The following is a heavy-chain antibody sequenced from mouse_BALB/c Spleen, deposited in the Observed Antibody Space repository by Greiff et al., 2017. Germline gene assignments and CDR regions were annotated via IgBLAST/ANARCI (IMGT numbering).Heavy chain of an antibody. CDR3: ARTPTVVDWYFDV. CDR1: GYAFSSYW. J-gene: IGHJ1*01. Sequence: VKLVESGAELVRPGSSVKISCKASGYAFSSYWMNWVKQRPGQGLEWIGQIYPGDGDTNYNGKFKGKATLTADKSSSTAYMQLSSLTSEDSAVYFCARTPTVVDWYFDVWGAGTTVTVAA. D-gene: IGHD1-1*01. CDR2: IYPGDGDT. V-gene: IGHV1-80*01.